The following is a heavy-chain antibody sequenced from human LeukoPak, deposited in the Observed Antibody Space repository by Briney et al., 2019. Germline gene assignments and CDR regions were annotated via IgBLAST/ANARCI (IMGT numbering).Heavy chain of an antibody. J-gene: IGHJ4*02. D-gene: IGHD3-10*01. CDR2: ISAYNGNT. Sequence: ASVKVSCKASGYTFTSYGISWVRQAPGQGLEWMGWISAYNGNTNYAQKLQGRVTMTTDTSTSTAYMELSSLRSEDTAVYYCARGLEYYGSGSYQFDYWGQGTLVTVSS. CDR1: GYTFTSYG. V-gene: IGHV1-18*01. CDR3: ARGLEYYGSGSYQFDY.